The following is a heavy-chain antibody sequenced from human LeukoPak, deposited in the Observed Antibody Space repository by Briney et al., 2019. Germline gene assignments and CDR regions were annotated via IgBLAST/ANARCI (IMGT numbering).Heavy chain of an antibody. CDR3: ASAVVNPPYYFDY. CDR2: IIPIFGTA. D-gene: IGHD4-23*01. V-gene: IGHV1-69*13. CDR1: GGTFSSYA. Sequence: SVKVSCKASGGTFSSYAISWVRQAPGQGLEWMGGIIPIFGTANYAQKFQGRVTITVDESTSTAYMELSSLRSEDTAVYYCASAVVNPPYYFDYWGQGTLVTVSS. J-gene: IGHJ4*02.